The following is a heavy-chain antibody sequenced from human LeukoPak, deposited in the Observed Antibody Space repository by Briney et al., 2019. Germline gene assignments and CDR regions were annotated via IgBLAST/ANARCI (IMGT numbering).Heavy chain of an antibody. D-gene: IGHD1-14*01. CDR2: IKQDGSEK. V-gene: IGHV3-7*05. CDR1: GFTFSSYW. Sequence: PGESLRLSCAASGFTFSSYWMCWVRQAPGKGLELVANIKQDGSEKYYVDSVKGRFTISRDNAKNSLYLQMNSQRAEDTGVYYCARAEKGGFDYWGQGTLVTVSS. CDR3: ARAEKGGFDY. J-gene: IGHJ4*02.